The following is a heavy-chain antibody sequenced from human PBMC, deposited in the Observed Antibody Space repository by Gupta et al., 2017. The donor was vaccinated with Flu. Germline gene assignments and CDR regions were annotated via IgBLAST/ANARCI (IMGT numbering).Heavy chain of an antibody. D-gene: IGHD3-3*02. CDR2: ISGSSSDT. CDR1: GFTFSGYY. J-gene: IGHJ4*02. CDR3: VRDISGVGSTYYFDY. Sequence: QVHLVESGGGLVKPGGSLRLSCAASGFTFSGYYMSWIRQAPGGGLEWISYISGSSSDTNYADSVKGRFTSSRDNAKSSLYLHMNSLRAEDTAVYYCVRDISGVGSTYYFDYWGRGTLVTVSS. V-gene: IGHV3-11*05.